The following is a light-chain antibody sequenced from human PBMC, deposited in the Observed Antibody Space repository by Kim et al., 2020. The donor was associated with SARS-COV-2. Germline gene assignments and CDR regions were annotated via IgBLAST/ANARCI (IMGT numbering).Light chain of an antibody. V-gene: IGKV3-15*01. Sequence: VMTQSPATLPVSPGERATLSCRASQSIGTKLAWYQQKPGQTPRLLMFGASTRATGIPVTFSGSGSGTEFTLTISSLQSEDFAVYYCQQYNDWPRTFGQGTKVDIK. CDR1: QSIGTK. CDR3: QQYNDWPRT. CDR2: GAS. J-gene: IGKJ1*01.